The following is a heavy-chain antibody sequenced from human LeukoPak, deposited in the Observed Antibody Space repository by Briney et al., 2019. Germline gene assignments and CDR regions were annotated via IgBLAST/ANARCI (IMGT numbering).Heavy chain of an antibody. CDR2: INHSGST. CDR1: GGSFSGYY. Sequence: SETLSLTCAVYGGSFSGYYWSWIRQPPGKGLEWIGEINHSGSTNYNPSLKSRVTISVDTSKNQFSLKLSSVTAADTAVYYCARATVTTDPHFDYWGQGTLVTVSS. V-gene: IGHV4-34*01. D-gene: IGHD4-17*01. J-gene: IGHJ4*02. CDR3: ARATVTTDPHFDY.